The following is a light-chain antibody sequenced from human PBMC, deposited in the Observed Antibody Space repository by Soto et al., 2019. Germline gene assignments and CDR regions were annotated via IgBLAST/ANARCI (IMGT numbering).Light chain of an antibody. CDR2: DAS. Sequence: EIVLTQSPGTLSLSPGERATLSCRASQSVSSSYLAWYQQKPGQAPRLLIYDASSRATGIPDRFSGSGSGTEFTLTISRLEPGDFAVYYCQQYGRSPRTFGQGTKLEIK. CDR3: QQYGRSPRT. V-gene: IGKV3-20*01. CDR1: QSVSSSY. J-gene: IGKJ2*01.